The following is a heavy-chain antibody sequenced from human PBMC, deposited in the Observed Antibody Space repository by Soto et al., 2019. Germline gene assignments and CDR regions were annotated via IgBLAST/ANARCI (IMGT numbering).Heavy chain of an antibody. CDR3: VRDIMSASAAASLDY. Sequence: VQLVESGGGLVQPGGSLRLSCAASGFTFSTYEFNWVRQAPGRGLEWISYISVSGNIIKYADSVKGRFTISRDNAENSLHLHMSSLRVDDTAVYFCVRDIMSASAAASLDYWGQGTQVIVSS. D-gene: IGHD6-13*01. V-gene: IGHV3-48*03. CDR2: ISVSGNII. CDR1: GFTFSTYE. J-gene: IGHJ4*02.